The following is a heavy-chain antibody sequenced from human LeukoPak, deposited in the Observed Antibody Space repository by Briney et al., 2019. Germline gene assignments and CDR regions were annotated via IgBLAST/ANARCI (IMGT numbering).Heavy chain of an antibody. CDR2: ICSGGST. D-gene: IGHD1-20*01. J-gene: IGHJ4*02. CDR3: LRDLNWSLDQ. V-gene: IGHV3-53*01. Sequence: GGSLRLSCAASGFTVSSNYMSWVRQAPGKGLEWVSVICSGGSTYYADSVKGRFTISRDNAKNTLYLQMNSLRAEDTAVYYCLRDLNWSLDQWGQGTLVTVSS. CDR1: GFTVSSNY.